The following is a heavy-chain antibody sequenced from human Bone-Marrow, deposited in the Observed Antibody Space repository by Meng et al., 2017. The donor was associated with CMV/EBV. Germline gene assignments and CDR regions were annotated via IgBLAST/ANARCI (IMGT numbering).Heavy chain of an antibody. Sequence: SETLSLTCTVSGGSISSYYWGWIRQPPGKGLEWIGSIYYSGSTYYNPSLKSRVTISVDTSKNQFSLKLSSVTAADTAVYYCARILGYCSSTSCPAEGWFDPWGQGTLVTVSS. CDR2: IYYSGST. V-gene: IGHV4-39*07. CDR1: GGSISSYY. J-gene: IGHJ5*02. CDR3: ARILGYCSSTSCPAEGWFDP. D-gene: IGHD2-2*01.